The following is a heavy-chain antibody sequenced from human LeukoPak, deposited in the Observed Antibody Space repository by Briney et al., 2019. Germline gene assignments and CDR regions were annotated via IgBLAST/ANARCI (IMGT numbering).Heavy chain of an antibody. CDR1: GFTFSSYG. Sequence: GGSLRLSCAASGFTFSSYGMHWVRQAPGKGLEWVAVIWYDGSNENYADSVKGRFTISRDNPKNTLYLQMSGLRAEDTAVYYCARGTSPISSVGEDYWGQGTLVTVSS. CDR2: IWYDGSNE. V-gene: IGHV3-33*01. CDR3: ARGTSPISSVGEDY. J-gene: IGHJ4*02. D-gene: IGHD3-10*01.